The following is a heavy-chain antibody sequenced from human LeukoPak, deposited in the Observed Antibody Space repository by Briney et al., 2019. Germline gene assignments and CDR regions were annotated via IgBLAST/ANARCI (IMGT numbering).Heavy chain of an antibody. D-gene: IGHD2-15*01. Sequence: GGSLRLSCAASGFTFRKSGMHWFRQTPGKGLEWAASIWDDGRNKYYADSVKGRFTISRDNSKNTLYLQMNSLRVEDTAVYYCATDSGGTETGSYWGQGTLVTVSS. V-gene: IGHV3-30*02. J-gene: IGHJ4*02. CDR3: ATDSGGTETGSY. CDR2: IWDDGRNK. CDR1: GFTFRKSG.